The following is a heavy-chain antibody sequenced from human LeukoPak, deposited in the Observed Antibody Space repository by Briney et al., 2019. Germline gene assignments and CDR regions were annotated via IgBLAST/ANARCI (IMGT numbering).Heavy chain of an antibody. V-gene: IGHV3-23*01. J-gene: IGHJ3*02. CDR2: ISGSGGST. CDR3: ARGPPTYYNWNDADNDAFDI. CDR1: GFTFSSSA. D-gene: IGHD1-1*01. Sequence: QPGGSLRLSCAASGFTFSSSAMTWVRQAPGKGLEWVSAISGSGGSTCYADSVKGRFTISRDNSKNTLRLQMNSLGAEDTAVYYCARGPPTYYNWNDADNDAFDIWGQGTMVTVSS.